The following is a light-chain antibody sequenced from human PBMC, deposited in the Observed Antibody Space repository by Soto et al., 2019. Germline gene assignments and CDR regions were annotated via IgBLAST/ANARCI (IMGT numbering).Light chain of an antibody. CDR3: QTWGSGIQV. CDR1: SGHSSYA. Sequence: QLVLTQSPSASASLGASVMLTCTLSSGHSSYAIAWHQQQPEKGPRYLMKVNSDGSHSKGDGIPDRFSGSSSGAERYLSISSLQSEDEADYYCQTWGSGIQVFGGGTKLTVL. V-gene: IGLV4-69*01. CDR2: VNSDGSH. J-gene: IGLJ3*02.